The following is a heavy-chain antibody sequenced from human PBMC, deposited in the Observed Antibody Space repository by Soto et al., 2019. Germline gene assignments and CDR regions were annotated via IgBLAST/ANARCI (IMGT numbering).Heavy chain of an antibody. J-gene: IGHJ3*02. D-gene: IGHD3-10*01. CDR2: INPSGGST. CDR1: GYTFTSYY. Sequence: ASVKVSCKASGYTFTSYYMHWVRQAPGQGLEWMGIINPSGGSTSYAQKVQDRVTMTRDTSTSTVYMELSSLRSEDTAVYYCARERLMVRGGRGDAFDIWGQGTMVTVSS. V-gene: IGHV1-46*01. CDR3: ARERLMVRGGRGDAFDI.